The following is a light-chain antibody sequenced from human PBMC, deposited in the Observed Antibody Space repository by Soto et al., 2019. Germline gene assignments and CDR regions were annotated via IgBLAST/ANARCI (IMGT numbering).Light chain of an antibody. CDR2: DVS. V-gene: IGLV2-14*01. Sequence: QSALTQAASVYGSPGQSITISCTGTSSDVGGYNYVSWYQQHPGKAPKLMIYDVSNRPSGVSNRFSGSKSGNTASLTISGLQAEDEADYYCSSYTSSSTLYVFGTGTKVTVL. CDR1: SSDVGGYNY. J-gene: IGLJ1*01. CDR3: SSYTSSSTLYV.